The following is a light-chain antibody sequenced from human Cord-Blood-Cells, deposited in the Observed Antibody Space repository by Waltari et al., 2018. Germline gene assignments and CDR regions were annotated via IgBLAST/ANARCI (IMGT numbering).Light chain of an antibody. CDR1: NIGSKR. CDR2: YDS. Sequence: SYVLTQPPSVSVAPGKTARITCGGNNIGSKRVQWYQQKPGQAPVLVIYYDSDRPSGIPERFSGSNSGNTATLTISRVEAGDEADYYCQVWDSSSDHPVFGGGTKLTVL. CDR3: QVWDSSSDHPV. V-gene: IGLV3-21*04. J-gene: IGLJ3*02.